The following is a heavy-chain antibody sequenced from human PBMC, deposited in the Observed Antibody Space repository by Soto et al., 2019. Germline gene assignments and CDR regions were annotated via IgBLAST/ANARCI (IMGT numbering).Heavy chain of an antibody. CDR2: IYYSGST. D-gene: IGHD2-15*01. V-gene: IGHV4-59*01. Sequence: SETLSLTCTVSGGSISSYYWSWIRQPPGKGLEWIGYIYYSGSTNYNPSLKSRVTISVDTSKNQFSLKLCSVTAADTAVYYWARVYCSGGSCYSADAFDIWGQRTMVT. J-gene: IGHJ3*02. CDR1: GGSISSYY. CDR3: ARVYCSGGSCYSADAFDI.